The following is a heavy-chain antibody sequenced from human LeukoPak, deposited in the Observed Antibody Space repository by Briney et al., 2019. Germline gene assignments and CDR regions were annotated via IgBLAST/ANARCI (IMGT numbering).Heavy chain of an antibody. CDR3: ARAPFGGWYLTYGMDV. V-gene: IGHV1-18*01. D-gene: IGHD3-16*01. J-gene: IGHJ6*02. Sequence: GASVKVSCKASGYTFTTYGITWVRQAPGQGLEWMGWISAYNGNTTYAQKIQGRVTMTTTTSTSTAYMELRSLRSDDTAVYYCARAPFGGWYLTYGMDVWGQGTTVTVSS. CDR1: GYTFTTYG. CDR2: ISAYNGNT.